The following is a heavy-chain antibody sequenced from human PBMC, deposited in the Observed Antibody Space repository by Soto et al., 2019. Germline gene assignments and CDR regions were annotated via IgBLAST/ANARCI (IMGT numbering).Heavy chain of an antibody. D-gene: IGHD3-3*01. Sequence: EVQLVESGGGLVKPGGSLRLSCAASGFTFSNAWMSWVRQAPGKGLEWVGRIKSKTDGGTTDYAAPVKGRFTISRDDSKNTLYLQINSLKTEDTAVYYWTTVVAYYDFWSGYSSWFDPWGQGTLVTISS. V-gene: IGHV3-15*01. CDR1: GFTFSNAW. J-gene: IGHJ5*02. CDR2: IKSKTDGGTT. CDR3: TTVVAYYDFWSGYSSWFDP.